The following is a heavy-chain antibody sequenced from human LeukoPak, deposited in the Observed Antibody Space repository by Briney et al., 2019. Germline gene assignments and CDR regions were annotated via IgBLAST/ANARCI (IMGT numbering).Heavy chain of an antibody. CDR2: IYYSGST. D-gene: IGHD6-13*01. V-gene: IGHV4-30-4*01. J-gene: IGHJ4*02. CDR1: GGSISSGDYY. CDR3: ARASWRSSWYFDY. Sequence: PSRTLSLTCTVSGGSISSGDYYWSWIRQPPGKGLEWIGYIYYSGSTYYNPSLKSRVTISVGTSKNQFSLKLSSVTAADTAVYYCARASWRSSWYFDYWGQGTLVTVSS.